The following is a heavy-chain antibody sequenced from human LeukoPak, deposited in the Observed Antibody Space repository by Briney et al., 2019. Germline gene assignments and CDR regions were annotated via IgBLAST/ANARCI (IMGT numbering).Heavy chain of an antibody. J-gene: IGHJ6*03. CDR2: IYPGDSDT. CDR3: ARVSTVAISYYYMDV. D-gene: IGHD2/OR15-2a*01. CDR1: GYSFTSYW. Sequence: PGESLKISCKGSGYSFTSYWIGWVRQMPGKGLEWMGIIYPGDSDTRYSPSLQGQVTISADKSISTAYLQWSSLRASDTAMYYCARVSTVAISYYYMDVWGKGTTVTVSS. V-gene: IGHV5-51*01.